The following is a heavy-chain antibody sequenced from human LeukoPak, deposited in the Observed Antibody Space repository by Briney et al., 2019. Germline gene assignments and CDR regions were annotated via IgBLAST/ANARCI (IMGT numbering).Heavy chain of an antibody. D-gene: IGHD1-26*01. CDR2: IYPVDSDT. J-gene: IGHJ3*01. V-gene: IGHV5-51*01. Sequence: GESLKISCKGSGYSFTSYWIGWVRQMPGKGLEWMGIIYPVDSDTRYSPSFQGQVTISADKSISTAYLQWTSLKASDTAMYYCATPRGVWELLPSNWGQGTMVTVSS. CDR3: ATPRGVWELLPSN. CDR1: GYSFTSYW.